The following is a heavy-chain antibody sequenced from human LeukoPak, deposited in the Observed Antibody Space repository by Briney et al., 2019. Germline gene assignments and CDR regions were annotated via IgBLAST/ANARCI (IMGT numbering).Heavy chain of an antibody. CDR3: ARDDDYGSGTYMDV. V-gene: IGHV1-2*02. D-gene: IGHD3-10*01. CDR2: INSNSGST. Sequence: ASVKVSCKSSGYTFTGYYMHWVRQAPGQGLEWMGWINSNSGSTKYAQKFQGRVTMTRDTSISTAFLELRGLRSDDTAVYYCARDDDYGSGTYMDVWGKGTTVTVSS. J-gene: IGHJ6*03. CDR1: GYTFTGYY.